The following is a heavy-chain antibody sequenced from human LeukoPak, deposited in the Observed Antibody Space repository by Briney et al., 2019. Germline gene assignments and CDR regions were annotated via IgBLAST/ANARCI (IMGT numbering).Heavy chain of an antibody. D-gene: IGHD5-18*01. CDR1: GFTFSSYS. CDR2: ISSSSYI. V-gene: IGHV3-21*01. CDR3: ARATLQLWFFDY. J-gene: IGHJ4*02. Sequence: GGSLRLSCAASGFTFSSYSMNWVRQAPGKGLEWVSSISSSSYIYYADSVKGRFTISRDNAKNSLYLQMNSLRAEDTAVYYCARATLQLWFFDYWGQGTLVTVSS.